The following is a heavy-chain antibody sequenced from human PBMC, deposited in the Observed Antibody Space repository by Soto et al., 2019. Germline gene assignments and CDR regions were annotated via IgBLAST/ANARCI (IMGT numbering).Heavy chain of an antibody. Sequence: QVQLQESGPGLVKPSQTLSLTCTVSGGSISSGGYYWSWVRQHPGMGLAWIGSIYYSGSTYYNPSLKSRVTISVDTSKHQFSLKLSSVTAADTAVYYLAGQTPRSTPYYYYYGMDVWGQGTTVTVCS. CDR1: GGSISSGGYY. D-gene: IGHD1-26*01. CDR3: AGQTPRSTPYYYYYGMDV. J-gene: IGHJ6*02. CDR2: IYYSGST. V-gene: IGHV4-31*03.